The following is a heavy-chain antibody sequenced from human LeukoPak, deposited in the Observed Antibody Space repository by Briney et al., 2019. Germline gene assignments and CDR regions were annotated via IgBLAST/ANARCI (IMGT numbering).Heavy chain of an antibody. CDR3: ARDTVGVFDY. CDR1: GFTFSSYW. D-gene: IGHD4-17*01. V-gene: IGHV3-7*01. J-gene: IGHJ4*02. CDR2: IKQDGSEK. Sequence: GGSLRLSCAVSGFTFSSYWMSWVRQAPGKGLEWVANIKQDGSEKYYVDSVKGRFTISRDNAKNSLYLQMNSLRAEDTAVYYCARDTVGVFDYWGQGTLVTVSS.